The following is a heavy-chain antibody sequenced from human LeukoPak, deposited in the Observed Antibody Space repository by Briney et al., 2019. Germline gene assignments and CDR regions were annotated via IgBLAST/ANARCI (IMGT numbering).Heavy chain of an antibody. CDR3: ARDRDYGSGIFDY. J-gene: IGHJ4*02. Sequence: GASVKVSCKASGYXFTGYYIHWVRQAPGQGLEWMGWINPNSGGTNYAQKFQGRGTMTRDTSISTAYMELNRLRSDDTAVYYCARDRDYGSGIFDYWGQGTLVTVSS. CDR1: GYXFTGYY. CDR2: INPNSGGT. D-gene: IGHD3-10*01. V-gene: IGHV1-2*02.